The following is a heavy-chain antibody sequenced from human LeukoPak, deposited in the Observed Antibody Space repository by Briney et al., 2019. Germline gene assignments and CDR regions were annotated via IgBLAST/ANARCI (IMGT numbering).Heavy chain of an antibody. CDR2: ISAYNGNT. CDR1: GYTFTSYG. D-gene: IGHD6-13*01. CDR3: ARDIGSSWSYSYYYYYMDV. Sequence: ASVKVSCKASGYTFTSYGISWVRQAPGQGLEWMGWISAYNGNTNYAQKLQGRVTMTTDTSTSTAYMELRSLRSDDKAVYYCARDIGSSWSYSYYYYYMDVWGKGTTVTVSS. J-gene: IGHJ6*03. V-gene: IGHV1-18*01.